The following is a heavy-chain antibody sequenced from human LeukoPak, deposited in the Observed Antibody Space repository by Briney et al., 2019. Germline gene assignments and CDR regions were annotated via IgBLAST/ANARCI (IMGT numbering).Heavy chain of an antibody. D-gene: IGHD3-3*01. CDR1: GFTFSSYA. CDR2: ISYDGSNK. Sequence: PGGSLRLSCAASGFTFSSYAMHWVRQAPGKGLEWVAVISYDGSNKYYADSVKGRFTISRDNSKNTLYLQMNSLRAEDTAVYYCARGSVGRDYDFWSGYYYFDYWGQGTLVTVSS. V-gene: IGHV3-30-3*01. J-gene: IGHJ4*02. CDR3: ARGSVGRDYDFWSGYYYFDY.